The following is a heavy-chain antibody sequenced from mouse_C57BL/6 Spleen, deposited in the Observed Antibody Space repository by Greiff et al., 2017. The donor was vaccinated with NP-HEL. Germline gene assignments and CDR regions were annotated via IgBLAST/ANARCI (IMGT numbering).Heavy chain of an antibody. CDR1: SYSITSGYY. D-gene: IGHD2-5*01. CDR3: ARRLFYYSNLYYYAMDY. V-gene: IGHV3-6*01. Sequence: EVQLQESGPGLVKPSQSLSLTCSVTSYSITSGYYWNWIRQFPGNKLEWMGYISYDGSNNYNPSLKNRISITRDTSKNQFFLKLNSVTTEDTATYYCARRLFYYSNLYYYAMDYWGQGTSVTVSS. J-gene: IGHJ4*01. CDR2: ISYDGSN.